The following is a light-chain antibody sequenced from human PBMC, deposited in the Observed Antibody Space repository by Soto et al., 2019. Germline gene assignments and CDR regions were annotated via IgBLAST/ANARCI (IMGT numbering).Light chain of an antibody. CDR2: DAS. J-gene: IGKJ2*03. CDR1: QDISIY. V-gene: IGKV1-33*01. CDR3: QHYDNLYDC. Sequence: DIQMTQSPSSLSASGGDRVTITCPASQDISIYLNWYQQKPGKAPKLLIYDASNLETGVPSRFSGSGSGTDFTFTISRLQCEDIAAYYCQHYDNLYDCFGQGTKPEFK.